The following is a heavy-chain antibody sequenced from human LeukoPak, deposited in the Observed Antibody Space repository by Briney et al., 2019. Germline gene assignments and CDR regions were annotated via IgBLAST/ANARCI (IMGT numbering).Heavy chain of an antibody. CDR2: INHSGYT. D-gene: IGHD4-17*01. Sequence: SETLSLTCAVSGVSFYYYYWAWVRQTPGKGLEWIGEINHSGYTNDSPSLKSRVTLSIDTSRKQFSLNLRSVTVADAGTYYCTRMTTGHDYWGQGTLVTVSS. V-gene: IGHV4-34*01. CDR3: TRMTTGHDY. J-gene: IGHJ4*02. CDR1: GVSFYYYY.